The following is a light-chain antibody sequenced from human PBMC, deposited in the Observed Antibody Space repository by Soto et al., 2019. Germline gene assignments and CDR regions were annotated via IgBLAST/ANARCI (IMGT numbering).Light chain of an antibody. Sequence: EIVMTQSPATLSVSPGERATLSCRASQSVSSNLAWYQQRPGQAPRLLIYGVFARATGVPARFSGSGAGTDFTLTISGLQPDDFATYYCQQYNSYPYIFGQGTKVDIK. V-gene: IGKV3-15*01. CDR2: GVF. CDR1: QSVSSN. J-gene: IGKJ2*01. CDR3: QQYNSYPYI.